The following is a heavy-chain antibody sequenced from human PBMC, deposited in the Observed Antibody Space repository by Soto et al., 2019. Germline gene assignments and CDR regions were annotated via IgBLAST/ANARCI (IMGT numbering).Heavy chain of an antibody. CDR1: GDTISTGGYT. CDR3: ARGKTYYYDSSAFDFDY. J-gene: IGHJ4*02. Sequence: SETLSLTCDVSGDTISTGGYTWAWIRQPPGKALEWIGHTYHSGNPYYNPSLKSRVIISVDRSKNQFSLQLNSVTPEDTAVYYCARGKTYYYDSSAFDFDYWGQGTLVTVSS. CDR2: TYHSGNP. D-gene: IGHD3-22*01. V-gene: IGHV4-30-2*01.